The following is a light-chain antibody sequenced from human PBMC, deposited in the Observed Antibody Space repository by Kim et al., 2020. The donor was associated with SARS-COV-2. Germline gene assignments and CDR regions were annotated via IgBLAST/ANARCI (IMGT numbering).Light chain of an antibody. J-gene: IGKJ1*01. CDR2: GTS. V-gene: IGKV3-20*01. CDR1: QSVSRTY. CDR3: QQYGGSPRT. Sequence: SPGERATLSCRASQSVSRTYLAWYQQKPGQPPRLLIFGTSNRATGVPDRFSGGGSGTDFTLTISRLEPEDFAVYYCQQYGGSPRTFGQGTKVDIK.